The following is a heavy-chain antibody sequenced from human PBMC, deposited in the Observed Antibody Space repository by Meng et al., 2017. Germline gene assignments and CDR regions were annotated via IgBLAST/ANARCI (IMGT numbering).Heavy chain of an antibody. Sequence: SLKISCAASGFTFDDYAMHWVRQAPGKGLEWVSGISWNSGSIGYADSVKSRFTISRDNAKNSLYLQMNSLRAEDTALYYCAKGGYSGYDSIFGDYWGQGTLVTVSS. CDR1: GFTFDDYA. D-gene: IGHD5-12*01. CDR3: AKGGYSGYDSIFGDY. V-gene: IGHV3-9*01. CDR2: ISWNSGSI. J-gene: IGHJ4*02.